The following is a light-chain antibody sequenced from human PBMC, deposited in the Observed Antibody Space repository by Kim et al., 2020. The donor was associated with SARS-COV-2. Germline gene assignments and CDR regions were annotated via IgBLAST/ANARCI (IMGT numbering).Light chain of an antibody. CDR1: HYISYY. V-gene: IGKV1-39*01. J-gene: IGKJ5*01. Sequence: DIQMTQSPSPLSASVGDRVTITCRASHYISYYLNWYQHKPGKAPKLLIYAASSLQSGVPSRFSGSGSGTDFTLTISSLQPEDFATYYCQQSYTTITFGQGTRLEIK. CDR3: QQSYTTIT. CDR2: AAS.